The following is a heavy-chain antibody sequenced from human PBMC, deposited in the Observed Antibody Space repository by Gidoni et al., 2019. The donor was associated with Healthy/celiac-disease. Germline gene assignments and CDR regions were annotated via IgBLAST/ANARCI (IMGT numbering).Heavy chain of an antibody. CDR3: ARGRELLWFGESADAFDI. CDR1: GFTFSSYE. CDR2: ISSSGSTI. D-gene: IGHD3-10*01. Sequence: EVQLVESGGGLVQPGGSLRLSCAASGFTFSSYEMNWVRQAPVKGLEWVSYISSSGSTIYNADSVKGRFTSSRDNTKNSLYLQMNSLRAEDTAVYYCARGRELLWFGESADAFDIWGQGTMVTVSS. J-gene: IGHJ3*02. V-gene: IGHV3-48*03.